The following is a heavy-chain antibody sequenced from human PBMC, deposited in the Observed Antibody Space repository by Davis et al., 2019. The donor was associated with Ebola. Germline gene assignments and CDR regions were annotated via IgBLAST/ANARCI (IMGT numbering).Heavy chain of an antibody. V-gene: IGHV1-46*01. CDR2: INPSGGST. CDR3: AREGGYCSSTSCYRKFDY. D-gene: IGHD2-2*02. CDR1: GYTFTSYY. Sequence: ASVTVSCKASGYTFTSYYMHWVRQAPGQGLEWMGIINPSGGSTSYAQKFQGRVTMTRDTSTSTVYMELSSLRSEDTAVYYCAREGGYCSSTSCYRKFDYWGQGTLVTVSS. J-gene: IGHJ4*02.